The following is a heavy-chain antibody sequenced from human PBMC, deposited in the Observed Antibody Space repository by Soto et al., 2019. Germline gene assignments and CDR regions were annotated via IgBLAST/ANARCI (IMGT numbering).Heavy chain of an antibody. CDR1: GYTFTSYY. V-gene: IGHV1-46*01. J-gene: IGHJ6*02. D-gene: IGHD3-22*01. CDR3: ARDRGPYYYDSSGYYGERYYYYYGMDV. Sequence: GASVKVSCKASGYTFTSYYMHWVRQAPGQGLEWMGIINPSGGSTSYAQKYQGRVTMTRDTSTSTVYMELSSLSSEDTAVYYCARDRGPYYYDSSGYYGERYYYYYGMDVWGQGTTVTVSS. CDR2: INPSGGST.